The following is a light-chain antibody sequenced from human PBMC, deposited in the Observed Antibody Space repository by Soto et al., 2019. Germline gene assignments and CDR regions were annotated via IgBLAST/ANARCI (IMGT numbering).Light chain of an antibody. V-gene: IGKV4-1*01. CDR3: QQYYSTPMYT. CDR1: QSVFYSSTNQNY. J-gene: IGKJ2*01. Sequence: VMTQSPDSLAVSLGERATINCKSSQSVFYSSTNQNYLAWYQQKPGQPPKLLIYWASTRESGVPDRFSGSGSGTDFTLTISSLQAEDVAVYYCQQYYSTPMYTFGQGTKLEIK. CDR2: WAS.